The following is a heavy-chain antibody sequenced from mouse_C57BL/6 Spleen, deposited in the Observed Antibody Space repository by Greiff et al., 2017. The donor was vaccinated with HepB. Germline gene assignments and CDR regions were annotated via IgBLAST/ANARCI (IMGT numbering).Heavy chain of an antibody. CDR1: GYTFTSYW. CDR2: IHPNSGST. Sequence: QVQLQQPGAELVKPGASVKLSCKASGYTFTSYWMHWVKQRPGQGLEWIGMIHPNSGSTNYNKKFKSKATLTVDKSSSTAYMQLSSLTSEDSAVYYCARNGYSLMGYWGQGTSVTVSS. D-gene: IGHD2-3*01. V-gene: IGHV1-64*01. CDR3: ARNGYSLMGY. J-gene: IGHJ4*01.